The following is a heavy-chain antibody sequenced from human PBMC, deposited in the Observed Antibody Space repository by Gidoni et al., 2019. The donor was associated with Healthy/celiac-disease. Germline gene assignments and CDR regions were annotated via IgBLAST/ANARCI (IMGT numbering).Heavy chain of an antibody. D-gene: IGHD4-17*01. Sequence: QVQLQESGPGLVKPSETLSLTCAVSGYSISSGYYWGWIRQPPGKGLEWIGSIYHSGSTFYNPSLKSRVTISVDTSKNQFSLKLSSVTAADTAVYYCARDLNTVTTKDYWGQGTLVTVSS. CDR2: IYHSGST. CDR1: GYSISSGYY. V-gene: IGHV4-38-2*01. J-gene: IGHJ4*02. CDR3: ARDLNTVTTKDY.